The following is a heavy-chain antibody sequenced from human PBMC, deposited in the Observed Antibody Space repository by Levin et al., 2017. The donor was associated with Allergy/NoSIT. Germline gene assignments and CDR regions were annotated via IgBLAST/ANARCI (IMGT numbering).Heavy chain of an antibody. V-gene: IGHV3-9*01. Sequence: LSLTCAASGFTFDDYAMHWVRQAPGKGLEWVSGISWNSGSIGYADSVKGRFTISRDNAKNSLYLQMNSLRAEDTALYYCAKDRSSSWYADWFDPWGQGTLVTVSS. CDR2: ISWNSGSI. J-gene: IGHJ5*02. D-gene: IGHD6-13*01. CDR1: GFTFDDYA. CDR3: AKDRSSSWYADWFDP.